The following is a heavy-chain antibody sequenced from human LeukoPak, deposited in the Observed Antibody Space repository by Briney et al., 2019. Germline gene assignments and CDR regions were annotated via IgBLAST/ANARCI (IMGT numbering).Heavy chain of an antibody. J-gene: IGHJ4*02. CDR3: ARHIAAAGEPFDY. V-gene: IGHV1-46*01. CDR2: INPSGGST. CDR1: GYTFTSYY. D-gene: IGHD6-13*01. Sequence: ASVKVSCKASGYTFTSYYMHWVRQAPGQGLEWMGIINPSGGSTSYVQKFQGRVTMTRDTSTSTVNMELSSLRSEDTAVYYCARHIAAAGEPFDYWGQGTLVTVSS.